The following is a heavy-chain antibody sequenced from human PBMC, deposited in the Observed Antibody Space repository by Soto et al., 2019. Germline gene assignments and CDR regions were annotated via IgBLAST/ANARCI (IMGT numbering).Heavy chain of an antibody. J-gene: IGHJ4*02. CDR3: ARGPQWLVLGDY. V-gene: IGHV1-69*02. CDR1: GGTFSSYT. CDR2: IIPILGIA. Sequence: QVQLVQSGAEVKKPGSSVKVSCKASGGTFSSYTISWVRQAPGQGLERMGRIIPILGIANYAQKFQGRVTITADKSTSTAYMELSSLRSEDTAVYYCARGPQWLVLGDYWGQGTLVTVSS. D-gene: IGHD6-19*01.